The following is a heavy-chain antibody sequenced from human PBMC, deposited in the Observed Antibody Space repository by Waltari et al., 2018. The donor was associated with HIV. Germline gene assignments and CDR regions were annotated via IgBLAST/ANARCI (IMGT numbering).Heavy chain of an antibody. CDR1: GFTASSSD. Sequence: EVQVVETGGGLNQPGGSLRLSCAASGFTASSSDMSWVRQAPGKGLEWVSIINNDCTTYYTDSVKGRFTISRDNSKNTLYLQMNSLSAEDTALYYCARANYDFRYYFRYWGQGTLLTVSS. D-gene: IGHD3-3*01. CDR3: ARANYDFRYYFRY. CDR2: INNDCTT. V-gene: IGHV3-53*02. J-gene: IGHJ4*02.